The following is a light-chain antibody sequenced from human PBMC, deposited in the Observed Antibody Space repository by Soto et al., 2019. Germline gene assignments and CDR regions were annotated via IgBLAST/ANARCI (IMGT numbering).Light chain of an antibody. J-gene: IGLJ3*02. CDR3: QSYDSSRSGWV. Sequence: QSALTQPPSVSGAPGQWVTISCTGSSSNIGAGYNVHWYQQLPGTAPKLLIYGNSNRPSGVPDRFSGSKSGTSASLAITGLQAEDEADYYCQSYDSSRSGWVFGGGTKLTVL. CDR1: SSNIGAGYN. CDR2: GNS. V-gene: IGLV1-40*01.